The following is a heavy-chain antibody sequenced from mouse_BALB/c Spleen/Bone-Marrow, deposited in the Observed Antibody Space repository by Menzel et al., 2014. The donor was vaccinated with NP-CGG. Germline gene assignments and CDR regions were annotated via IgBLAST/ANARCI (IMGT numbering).Heavy chain of an antibody. V-gene: IGHV1S81*02. CDR2: INPSNGGT. CDR3: TRGSYGSSQYYFDY. D-gene: IGHD1-1*01. CDR1: GYTFTGFY. J-gene: IGHJ2*01. Sequence: QVQLQQSGAGLVKPGASVKLSCKASGYTFTGFYMYWVKQRPGQGLEWIGGINPSNGGTNFNEKFKSKATLTLDKSSSTAYMQLSSLTSEDSAVYYCTRGSYGSSQYYFDYWGQGTTLTVSS.